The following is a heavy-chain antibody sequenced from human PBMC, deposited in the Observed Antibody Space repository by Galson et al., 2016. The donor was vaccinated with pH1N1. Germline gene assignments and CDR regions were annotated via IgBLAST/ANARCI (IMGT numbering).Heavy chain of an antibody. D-gene: IGHD3-10*01. J-gene: IGHJ4*02. CDR3: ARDPVGDTSYINYYDS. CDR2: IFYFGST. Sequence: ETLSLTCIVSGGSVSSGSYYWSWIRQPPGKGLEWIGYIFYFGSTKYNPSLKSRVTISIDASKNQFSLKLTSVTAADTAIYYCARDPVGDTSYINYYDSLGQGTLVTVSS. CDR1: GGSVSSGSYY. V-gene: IGHV4-61*01.